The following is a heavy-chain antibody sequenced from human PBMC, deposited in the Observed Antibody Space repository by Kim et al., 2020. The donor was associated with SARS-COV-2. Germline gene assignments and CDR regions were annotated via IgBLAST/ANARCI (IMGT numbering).Heavy chain of an antibody. CDR3: ARVGYDYVWGSYREYYYYYGRAV. V-gene: IGHV3-11*05. Sequence: GGSLRLSCAASGFTFSDYYMSWIRQAPGKGLEWVSYISSSSSYTNYADSVKGRFTISRDNAKNSLYLQMNSLKAEDTAVYYCARVGYDYVWGSYREYYYYYGRAVWGQGTTVTVSS. CDR2: ISSSSSYT. J-gene: IGHJ6*02. D-gene: IGHD3-16*01. CDR1: GFTFSDYY.